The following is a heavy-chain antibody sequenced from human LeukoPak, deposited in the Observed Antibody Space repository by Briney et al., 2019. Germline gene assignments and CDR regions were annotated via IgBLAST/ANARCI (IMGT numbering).Heavy chain of an antibody. CDR1: GFTFSSYG. D-gene: IGHD2-2*01. V-gene: IGHV3-30*02. Sequence: PGGSLRLSCAASGFTFSSYGMHWVRQAPGKGLEWVAFIRYDGSNKYYADSVKGRFTISRDNSKNTLYLQMNSLRAEDTAVYYYAKDYVKKTYCSSTSCQPNWFDPWGQGTLVTVSS. J-gene: IGHJ5*02. CDR2: IRYDGSNK. CDR3: AKDYVKKTYCSSTSCQPNWFDP.